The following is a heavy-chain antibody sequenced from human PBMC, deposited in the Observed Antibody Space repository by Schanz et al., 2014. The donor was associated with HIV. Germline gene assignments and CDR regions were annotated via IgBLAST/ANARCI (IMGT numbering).Heavy chain of an antibody. CDR1: GGTFSSYA. Sequence: QVQLVQPGAEVKKPGSSVKVSCKASGGTFSSYAISWVRQAPGQGLEWMGWISGYNGATDYAQKVQGRVTMTTDTSTSTAYMELRSLKSDDTAVYYCARGEDWPGGASDHWGQGTLVIVS. D-gene: IGHD1-26*01. CDR2: ISGYNGAT. V-gene: IGHV1-18*01. CDR3: ARGEDWPGGASDH. J-gene: IGHJ5*02.